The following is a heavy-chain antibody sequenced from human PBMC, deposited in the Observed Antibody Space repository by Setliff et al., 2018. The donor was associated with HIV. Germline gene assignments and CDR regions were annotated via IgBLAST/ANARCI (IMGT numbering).Heavy chain of an antibody. D-gene: IGHD5-18*01. CDR2: INVGNDNT. J-gene: IGHJ4*02. V-gene: IGHV1-3*01. CDR1: GYSFTNYA. CDR3: AKEGDRYGLDLDY. Sequence: GASVKVSCKASGYSFTNYAMHWVRQAPGQRLEWMGWINVGNDNTKYSQKFQGRVTITRDTSASTAYMELSSLRSEDTAVYYCAKEGDRYGLDLDYWGQGTLVTVSS.